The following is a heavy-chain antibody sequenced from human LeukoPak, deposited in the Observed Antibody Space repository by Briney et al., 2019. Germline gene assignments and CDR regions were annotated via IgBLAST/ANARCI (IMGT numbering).Heavy chain of an antibody. CDR1: GGSISSYY. CDR2: IYYSGST. J-gene: IGHJ4*02. D-gene: IGHD3-9*01. Sequence: SETLSLTCTVSGGSISSYYWCWIRQPPGKGLEWIGYIYYSGSTNYNPSLKSRVTTSVDTSKNQFSLKLSSVTAADTAVYYCARVGRYYDILTGYYYYFDYWGQGTLVTVSS. V-gene: IGHV4-59*08. CDR3: ARVGRYYDILTGYYYYFDY.